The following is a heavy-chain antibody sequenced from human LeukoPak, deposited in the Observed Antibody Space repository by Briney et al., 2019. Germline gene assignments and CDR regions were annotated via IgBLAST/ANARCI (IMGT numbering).Heavy chain of an antibody. CDR2: IHSGGRA. D-gene: IGHD5-18*01. Sequence: PGGSLRLSCAASGFSVSSNYMTWVRQAPGKGLEWVSVIHSGGRAYYADSVKGRFTTSRDNSKNSLYLQMNSLRTEDTALYYCAKDLYSYGYGAPYYFDYWGQGTLVTVPS. V-gene: IGHV3-53*05. J-gene: IGHJ4*02. CDR3: AKDLYSYGYGAPYYFDY. CDR1: GFSVSSNY.